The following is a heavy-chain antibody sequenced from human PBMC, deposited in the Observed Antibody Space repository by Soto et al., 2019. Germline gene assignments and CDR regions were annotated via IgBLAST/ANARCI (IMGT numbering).Heavy chain of an antibody. J-gene: IGHJ4*02. Sequence: PSETLSLTCTVSGDSVSSSDYYWGWIRQPPGKGPEWIGSVYYSGITYYNPSLKSRVTISVDTPKNQFSLRLESVTAADTAVYHCARHQDSYYKDHFDYWGQGVLVTVSS. CDR3: ARHQDSYYKDHFDY. V-gene: IGHV4-39*01. CDR1: GDSVSSSDYY. CDR2: VYYSGIT. D-gene: IGHD3-10*01.